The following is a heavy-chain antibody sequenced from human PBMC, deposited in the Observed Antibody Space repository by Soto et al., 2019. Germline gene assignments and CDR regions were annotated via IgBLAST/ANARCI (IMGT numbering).Heavy chain of an antibody. V-gene: IGHV4-4*02. CDR1: GGFIISDNW. Sequence: QVQLQESGPGLVKPSGTLSLTCAVSGGFIISDNWWNWVRQPPGKGLEWIGKIHQSGNTNYNPSLKSRVIMLVDKSKNQFSLKLSSVTAADTAVYFCARDSAVGATAPIGYWGQGTLVTVSS. D-gene: IGHD1-26*01. CDR2: IHQSGNT. CDR3: ARDSAVGATAPIGY. J-gene: IGHJ4*02.